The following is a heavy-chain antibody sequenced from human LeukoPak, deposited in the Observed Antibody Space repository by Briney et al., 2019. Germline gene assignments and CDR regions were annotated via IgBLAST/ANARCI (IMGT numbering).Heavy chain of an antibody. CDR2: IYYSGST. V-gene: IGHV4-39*01. D-gene: IGHD6-19*01. CDR3: ARLIYSSGWYELGYYFDY. J-gene: IGHJ4*02. CDR1: GGSISSSSYY. Sequence: SETLSLTCTVSGGSISSSSYYWGWIRQPPGKGLEWIGSIYYSGSTYYNPSLKSRVTICVDTSKNQFSLKLSSVTAADTAVYYCARLIYSSGWYELGYYFDYWGQGTLVTVSS.